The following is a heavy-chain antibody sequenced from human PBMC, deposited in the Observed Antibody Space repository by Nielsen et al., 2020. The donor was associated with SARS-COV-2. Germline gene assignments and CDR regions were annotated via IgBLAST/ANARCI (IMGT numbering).Heavy chain of an antibody. CDR3: AKDWTAIVVVPSGGVDY. CDR2: ISYDGSNK. D-gene: IGHD2-15*01. V-gene: IGHV3-30*18. Sequence: GGSLRLSCAASGFTFSTYRMHWVRQAPGKGLEWVAAISYDGSNKYYVDSVKGRFTISRDNSKNTLYLQMSSLREEDTAVYYCAKDWTAIVVVPSGGVDYWGQGTLVTVSS. J-gene: IGHJ4*02. CDR1: GFTFSTYR.